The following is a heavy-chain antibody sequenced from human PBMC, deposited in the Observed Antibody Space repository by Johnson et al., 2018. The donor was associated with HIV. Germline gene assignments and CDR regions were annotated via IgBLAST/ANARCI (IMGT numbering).Heavy chain of an antibody. CDR1: GFTFSSYW. CDR3: ARPETATTIGAFDI. J-gene: IGHJ3*02. Sequence: VQLVESGGGLVQPGGSLRLSCAASGFTFSSYWMSWVRQAPGKGLEWVANIKQDGSEKYYVDSVKGRFTISRDNSKNTLFLQMNSLRVEDTAVYYCARPETATTIGAFDIWGQGTTVTVSS. V-gene: IGHV3-7*02. CDR2: IKQDGSEK. D-gene: IGHD1-7*01.